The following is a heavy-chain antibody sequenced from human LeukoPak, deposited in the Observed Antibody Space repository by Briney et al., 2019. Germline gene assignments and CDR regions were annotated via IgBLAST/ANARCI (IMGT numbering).Heavy chain of an antibody. J-gene: IGHJ5*02. V-gene: IGHV4-34*01. D-gene: IGHD5-18*01. Sequence: SETLSLTCAVYGGSFSGYYWSWIRQPPGKGLEWIGEINHSGSTNYNPSLKSRVTISVDTSKNQFSLKLSSVTAADTAVYYCARRRGYGYGSNWFDPWGQGTLVTVSS. CDR1: GGSFSGYY. CDR2: INHSGST. CDR3: ARRRGYGYGSNWFDP.